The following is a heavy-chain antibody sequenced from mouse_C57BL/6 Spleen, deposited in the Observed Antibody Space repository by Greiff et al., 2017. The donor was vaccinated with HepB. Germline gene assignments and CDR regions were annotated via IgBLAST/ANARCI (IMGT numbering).Heavy chain of an antibody. J-gene: IGHJ1*03. CDR2: IDPSDSYT. CDR3: ARYSHRTAGRYWYFDV. Sequence: QVQLQQSGAELVMPGASVKLSCKASGYTFTSYWMHWVKQRPGQGLEWIGEIDPSDSYTNYNQKFKGKSTLTVDKSSSTAYMQLSSLTSEDSAVYYCARYSHRTAGRYWYFDVWGTGTTVTVSS. CDR1: GYTFTSYW. V-gene: IGHV1-69*01. D-gene: IGHD3-1*01.